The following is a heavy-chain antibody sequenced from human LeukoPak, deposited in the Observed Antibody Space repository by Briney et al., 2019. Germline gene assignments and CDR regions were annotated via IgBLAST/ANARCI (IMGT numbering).Heavy chain of an antibody. D-gene: IGHD5-12*01. Sequence: GGSLRLSCAASEFSAGSNYMTWVRQAPGKGLEGVSLIYSGGSTYYPDSVKGRFTISRDNSKNTLYLQMNSLRAEDTAVYYCAKGSGYEAQYYYYYMDVWGKGTTVTISS. J-gene: IGHJ6*03. CDR3: AKGSGYEAQYYYYYMDV. V-gene: IGHV3-66*01. CDR2: IYSGGST. CDR1: EFSAGSNY.